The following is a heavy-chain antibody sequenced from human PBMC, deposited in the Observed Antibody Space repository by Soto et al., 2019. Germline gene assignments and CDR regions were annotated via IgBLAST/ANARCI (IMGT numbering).Heavy chain of an antibody. CDR2: INPNSGGT. CDR1: GYTFTGYY. D-gene: IGHD6-13*01. Sequence: ASVKVSFKASGYTFTGYYMHWVRHAPGQGLEWMGWINPNSGGTNYAQKFQGWVTMTRDTSISTAYMELSRLRSDDTAVYYCARDVAGTGEYYYYGMDVWGQGTTVTVS. J-gene: IGHJ6*02. CDR3: ARDVAGTGEYYYYGMDV. V-gene: IGHV1-2*04.